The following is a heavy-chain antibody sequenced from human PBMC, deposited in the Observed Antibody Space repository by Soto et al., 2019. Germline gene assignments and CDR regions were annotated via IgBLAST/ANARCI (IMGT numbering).Heavy chain of an antibody. CDR1: GYSLTSYY. CDR2: TNPSDGST. V-gene: IGHV1-46*01. Sequence: ASVKVSCKASGYSLTSYYMHWVRPAPGQGLEWMGITNPSDGSTNYARKFQGRVTITSDTSTSTVYMEMASLRSEDTAMYYCARSYVTSRPIDFWGQGALVTV. D-gene: IGHD3-10*02. J-gene: IGHJ4*02. CDR3: ARSYVTSRPIDF.